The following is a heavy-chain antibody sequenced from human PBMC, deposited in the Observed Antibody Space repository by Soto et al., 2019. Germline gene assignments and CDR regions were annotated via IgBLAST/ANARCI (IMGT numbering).Heavy chain of an antibody. Sequence: QVQLQESRPGLVKPSGTLSLTCAVSGGSISSSNWWSWVRQPPGKGLEWIGEIYHSGSTNYNPSLKSRVTISVDKSKNQFSLKLSSVTAADTAVYYCATSSGTYSSSWYGFDYWGQGTLVTVSS. CDR1: GGSISSSNW. V-gene: IGHV4-4*02. CDR3: ATSSGTYSSSWYGFDY. D-gene: IGHD6-13*01. CDR2: IYHSGST. J-gene: IGHJ4*02.